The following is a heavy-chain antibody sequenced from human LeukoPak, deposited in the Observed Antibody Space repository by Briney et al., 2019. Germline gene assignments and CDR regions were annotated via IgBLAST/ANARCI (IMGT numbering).Heavy chain of an antibody. V-gene: IGHV4-39*01. CDR1: GGSISGSSYY. Sequence: QSSETLSLTCTVSGGSISGSSYYWGWIRQPPGKGLEWIGSIYYSGITYYNPSLKSRVTISVDTSKNQLSLKLSSVTAADTAVYYCARLIPYYCSSTSCPNYFDYWGQGTLVTVSS. J-gene: IGHJ4*02. D-gene: IGHD2-2*01. CDR2: IYYSGIT. CDR3: ARLIPYYCSSTSCPNYFDY.